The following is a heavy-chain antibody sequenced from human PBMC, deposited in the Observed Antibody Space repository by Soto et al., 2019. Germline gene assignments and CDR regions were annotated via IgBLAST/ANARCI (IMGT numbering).Heavy chain of an antibody. CDR1: GFTFSSYW. Sequence: GGSLRLSCAASGFTFSSYWMSWVRQAPGKGLEWVANIKQDGSEKYYVDSVKGRFTISRDNSKNSLYLHMNSMRAEDTSVYYSESWTPHYDISGYYYYYDGLDVWGHGTTVTVSS. CDR3: ESWTPHYDISGYYYYYDGLDV. V-gene: IGHV3-7*01. J-gene: IGHJ6*02. CDR2: IKQDGSEK. D-gene: IGHD3-22*01.